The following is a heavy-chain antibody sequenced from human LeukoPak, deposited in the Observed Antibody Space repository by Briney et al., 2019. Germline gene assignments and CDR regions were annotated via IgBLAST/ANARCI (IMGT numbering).Heavy chain of an antibody. V-gene: IGHV4-59*01. D-gene: IGHD3-10*01. CDR3: ARDRELGY. CDR1: GGSISVYY. CDR2: IYNSGST. Sequence: TSETLSLTCTVSGGSISVYYWSWIRQPPGKGLEWIGYIYNSGSTNYNPSLKSRLTILVDTSKNQFSLKLSSVTAADTAVYYCARDRELGYWGQGTLVTVSS. J-gene: IGHJ4*02.